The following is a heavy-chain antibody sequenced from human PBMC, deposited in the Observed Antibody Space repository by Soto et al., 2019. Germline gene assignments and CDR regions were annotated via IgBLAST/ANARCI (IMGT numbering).Heavy chain of an antibody. D-gene: IGHD2-2*01. V-gene: IGHV1-18*01. J-gene: IGHJ4*02. Sequence: VHLVQSGAEVKKPGASVKVSCKASGYPFTSYGITWVRQAPGQGLEWMGWISTYNGNTNYAQDPQGRVTMTTDTSTTTAYMELRSLRSDDTALYYCARDSCNTGSCYVREWGQGTLVAVSS. CDR1: GYPFTSYG. CDR2: ISTYNGNT. CDR3: ARDSCNTGSCYVRE.